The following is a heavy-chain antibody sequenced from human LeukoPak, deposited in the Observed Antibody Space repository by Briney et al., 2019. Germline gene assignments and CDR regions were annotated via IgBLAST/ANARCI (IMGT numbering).Heavy chain of an antibody. V-gene: IGHV1-69*01. Sequence: SVKVSCKASGGIFSRHTISWVRQSPGQGLEWMGGITPMFGTSNYAQKFQGRVTITADEPTSTAYTELSSLRSEDTAVYYCARDSSEFRSLLFHWGQGTLVTVSS. CDR3: ARDSSEFRSLLFH. D-gene: IGHD1-14*01. CDR1: GGIFSRHT. CDR2: ITPMFGTS. J-gene: IGHJ1*01.